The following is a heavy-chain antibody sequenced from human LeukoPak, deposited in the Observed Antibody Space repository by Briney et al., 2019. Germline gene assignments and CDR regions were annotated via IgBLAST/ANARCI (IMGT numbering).Heavy chain of an antibody. V-gene: IGHV3-48*02. CDR1: GFTFSDSS. Sequence: GGSLRLSCAAFGFTFSDSSMNWVRQGPGKGMEWLSYISPTSHTLYADSVKGRFTISRDNAKNSLYLQMNSLKDEDTAVYYCATDKYGGPVHWGQGTLVTVSA. CDR3: ATDKYGGPVH. CDR2: ISPTSHT. J-gene: IGHJ4*02. D-gene: IGHD5-12*01.